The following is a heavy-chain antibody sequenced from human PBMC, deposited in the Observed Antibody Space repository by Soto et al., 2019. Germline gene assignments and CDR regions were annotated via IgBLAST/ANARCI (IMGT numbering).Heavy chain of an antibody. CDR2: IIPIFGTA. V-gene: IGHV1-69*01. CDR1: GGTFSSYA. CDR3: ASLDSATFPRLPVEPYDY. Sequence: QVQLVQSGAEVQKPGSSVKVSCKASGGTFSSYAISWVRQAPGQGLEWMGGIIPIFGTANYAQKFQGRVTITADESTSTAYMELSSLRSEDTAVYYCASLDSATFPRLPVEPYDYWGQGTLVTVSS. J-gene: IGHJ4*02. D-gene: IGHD2-21*02.